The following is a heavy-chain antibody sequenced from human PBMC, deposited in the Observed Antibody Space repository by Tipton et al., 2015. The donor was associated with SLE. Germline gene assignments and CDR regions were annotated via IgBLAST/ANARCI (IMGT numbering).Heavy chain of an antibody. V-gene: IGHV4-31*03. J-gene: IGHJ3*02. CDR3: ARDRSMVGAAAEAFDI. CDR2: IYSSGST. D-gene: IGHD1-26*01. CDR1: GGSIRSGGYY. Sequence: TLSLTCTVSGGSIRSGGYYWTWIRQHPGKGLEWIGYIYSSGSTYYNPSLKSRVTISVDTPKNQFSLKLSSVTAADTAIYYCARDRSMVGAAAEAFDIWGPGTLVTVSS.